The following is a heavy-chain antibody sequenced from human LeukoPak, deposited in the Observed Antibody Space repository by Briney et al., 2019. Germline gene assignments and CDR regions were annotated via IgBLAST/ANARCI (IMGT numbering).Heavy chain of an antibody. Sequence: ESLKISCKGSGYSFSTYWIGWVRQMPGKGLECLGIIYPGDSDTRYSPSFQGQVTISADKSISTAYLQWSSLKASDTAMYYCARQGLAAAANAFDIWGQGTMVTVSS. CDR1: GYSFSTYW. CDR2: IYPGDSDT. V-gene: IGHV5-51*01. D-gene: IGHD6-13*01. J-gene: IGHJ3*02. CDR3: ARQGLAAAANAFDI.